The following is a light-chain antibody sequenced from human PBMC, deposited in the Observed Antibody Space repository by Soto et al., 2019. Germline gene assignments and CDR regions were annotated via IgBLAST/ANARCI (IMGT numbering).Light chain of an antibody. V-gene: IGKV3-20*01. J-gene: IGKJ1*01. CDR2: GAS. CDR3: HQYGSSPWT. CDR1: QSGFSSY. Sequence: EIVLTQSPATLSLSPGEGATLSCRASQSGFSSYLAWFQQRPGQAPRLVIYGASTRATGIPDRFSGSGSGTDFTLTISRLEPEDFAVYYCHQYGSSPWTLGQGTKVEIK.